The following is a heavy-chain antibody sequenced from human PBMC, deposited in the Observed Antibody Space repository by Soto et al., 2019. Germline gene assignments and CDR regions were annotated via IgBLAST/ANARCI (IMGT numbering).Heavy chain of an antibody. CDR1: GFTFSSYA. CDR2: ISGSGGST. Sequence: EVQLLESGGGLVQPGGSLRLSCAASGFTFSSYAMSWVRQAPGKGLEWVSAISGSGGSTYYADSVKGRFTISRDNSKNNRYLQINTLRAQDTAVNYCSKDRCEVFGKTMGATYSGDYWGQGTLVTVSA. J-gene: IGHJ4*02. D-gene: IGHD1-26*01. CDR3: SKDRCEVFGKTMGATYSGDY. V-gene: IGHV3-23*01.